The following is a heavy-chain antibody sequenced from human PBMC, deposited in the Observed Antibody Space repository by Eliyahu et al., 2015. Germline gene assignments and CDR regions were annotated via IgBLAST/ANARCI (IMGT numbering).Heavy chain of an antibody. V-gene: IGHV3-30*18. CDR1: GFTFSMYG. D-gene: IGHD2-15*01. J-gene: IGHJ4*02. Sequence: QVQLVESGGGVVQPGRSLRLSCXASGFTFSMYGMHGVRQAPGKGLEWVAVISYDGGDEQYADSVKGRFTVSRDNSMKTLYLQMNSLRPEDTAVYFCAKDGAMVVVDYYFDSWGQGTLVAVSS. CDR3: AKDGAMVVVDYYFDS. CDR2: ISYDGGDE.